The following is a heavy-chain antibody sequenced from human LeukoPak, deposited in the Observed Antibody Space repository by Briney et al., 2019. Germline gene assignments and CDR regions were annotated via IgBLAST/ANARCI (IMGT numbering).Heavy chain of an antibody. CDR1: GYTFTGYY. CDR2: INPNSGGT. Sequence: GASVKVSCKASGYTFTGYYMHWVRQAPGQGLEWMGWINPNSGGTNYAQKFQGRVTMTRDKPISTAYMELSRLRSDDTAVYYCARPKNWNYGEIDYWGQGTLVTVSS. D-gene: IGHD1-7*01. CDR3: ARPKNWNYGEIDY. V-gene: IGHV1-2*02. J-gene: IGHJ4*02.